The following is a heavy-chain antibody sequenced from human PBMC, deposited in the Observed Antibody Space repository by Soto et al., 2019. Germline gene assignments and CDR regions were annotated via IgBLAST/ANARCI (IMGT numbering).Heavy chain of an antibody. J-gene: IGHJ4*02. Sequence: EVQLVESGGGLVQPGGSLRLSCAASGFTFSSYSMNWVRQAPGKGLEWVSYISSSSSTIYYADSVKGRFTISRDNAKNSLDLQMNSLRAEDTAVYYCARDTSVPYYYGSGSSSYFDYWGQGTLVTVSS. CDR1: GFTFSSYS. D-gene: IGHD3-10*01. CDR3: ARDTSVPYYYGSGSSSYFDY. V-gene: IGHV3-48*01. CDR2: ISSSSSTI.